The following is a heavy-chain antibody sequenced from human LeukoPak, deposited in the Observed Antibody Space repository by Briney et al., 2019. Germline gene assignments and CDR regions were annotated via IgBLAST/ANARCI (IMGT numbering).Heavy chain of an antibody. CDR2: IKSKTDGGTT. D-gene: IGHD4-17*01. V-gene: IGHV3-15*01. CDR3: TTDADSGDYGSFGWYFDL. CDR1: GFTFSSYA. J-gene: IGHJ2*01. Sequence: GGSLRLSCAASGFTFSSYAMSWVRQAPGKGLEWVGRIKSKTDGGTTDYAAPVKGRFTISRDDSKNTLYLQMNSLKTEDTAVYYCTTDADSGDYGSFGWYFDLWGRGTLVTVSS.